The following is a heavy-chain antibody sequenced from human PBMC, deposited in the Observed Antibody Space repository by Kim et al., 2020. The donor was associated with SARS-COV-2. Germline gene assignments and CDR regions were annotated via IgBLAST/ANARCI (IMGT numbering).Heavy chain of an antibody. CDR3: ARDPNSSGAYYYYYGMDV. CDR1: GFTFSSYS. J-gene: IGHJ6*02. D-gene: IGHD6-19*01. Sequence: GGSLRLSCAASGFTFSSYSMNWVRQAPGKGLEWVSYISSSSSTIYYADSVKGRFTISRDNAKNSLYLQMNSLRDEDTAVYYCARDPNSSGAYYYYYGMDVWGQGTTVTVSS. CDR2: ISSSSSTI. V-gene: IGHV3-48*02.